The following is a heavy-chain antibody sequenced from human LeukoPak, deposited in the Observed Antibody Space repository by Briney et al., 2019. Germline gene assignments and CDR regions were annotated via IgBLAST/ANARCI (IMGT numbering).Heavy chain of an antibody. CDR2: IYSGGST. D-gene: IGHD4-23*01. V-gene: IGHV3-53*01. CDR1: GFTVSSNY. J-gene: IGHJ3*01. Sequence: GGSLRLSCAASGFTVSSNYMSWVRKAPGKGLEWVSVIYSGGSTYYADTARRRFTISRDNAKNTLYLEMNSLRAEDTAVYYCARGTTTVGDAFDVWGQGTMVTVSS. CDR3: ARGTTTVGDAFDV.